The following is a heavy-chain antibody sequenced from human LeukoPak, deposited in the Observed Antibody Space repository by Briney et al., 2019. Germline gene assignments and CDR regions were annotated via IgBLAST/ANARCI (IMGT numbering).Heavy chain of an antibody. V-gene: IGHV3-7*01. CDR1: GFTFSSYW. CDR2: IKQDGSEK. CDR3: ASLPAIPFGVTYFDY. J-gene: IGHJ4*02. Sequence: GGSLRLSCAASGFTFSSYWMSWVRQAPGKGLEWVANIKQDGSEKYYVDSVKGRFTISRDNAKNSLYLQMNSLRAEDTAVYYCASLPAIPFGVTYFDYWGQGTLVTVSS. D-gene: IGHD3-16*01.